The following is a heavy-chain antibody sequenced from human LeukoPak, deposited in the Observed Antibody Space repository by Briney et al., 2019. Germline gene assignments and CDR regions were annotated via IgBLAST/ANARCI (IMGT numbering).Heavy chain of an antibody. J-gene: IGHJ3*02. CDR3: ARAASIAATRGAFDI. D-gene: IGHD6-6*01. CDR2: IIPIFGTA. CDR1: GGTFSSYA. V-gene: IGHV1-69*13. Sequence: GASAKVSCKASGGTFSSYAISWVRQAPGQGLEWMGGIIPIFGTANYAQKFQGRVTITADESTSTAYMELSSLRSEDTAVYYCARAASIAATRGAFDIWGQGTMVTVSS.